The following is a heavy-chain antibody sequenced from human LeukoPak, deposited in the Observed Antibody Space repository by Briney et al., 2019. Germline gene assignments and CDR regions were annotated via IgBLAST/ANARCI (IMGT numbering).Heavy chain of an antibody. CDR1: GFTFSSYS. D-gene: IGHD3-10*01. CDR2: ISSSSSYI. J-gene: IGHJ4*02. CDR3: ARTVTYYYGSGSFDLDY. Sequence: KAGGSVRLSCAASGFTFSSYSMNWVRQAPGKGLEWVSSISSSSSYIYYADSVKGRFTISRDNAKNSLYLQMNSLRAEDTAVYYCARTVTYYYGSGSFDLDYWGQGTLVTVSS. V-gene: IGHV3-21*01.